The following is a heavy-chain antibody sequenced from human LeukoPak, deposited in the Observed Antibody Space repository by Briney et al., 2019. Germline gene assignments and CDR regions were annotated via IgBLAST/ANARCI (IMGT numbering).Heavy chain of an antibody. CDR1: GFTLSDYH. D-gene: IGHD1-1*01. CDR2: ISSSGSTI. J-gene: IGHJ4*02. V-gene: IGHV3-11*01. Sequence: PGGSLRLSCAASGFTLSDYHMSWIRQAPGKGLEWVSYISSSGSTIYYADSVKGRFTISRDNAKNSLYLQMNSLRAEDTAVYYCARGLPQKYTGTTSRKQNPIGSPFDYWGQGTLVTVSS. CDR3: ARGLPQKYTGTTSRKQNPIGSPFDY.